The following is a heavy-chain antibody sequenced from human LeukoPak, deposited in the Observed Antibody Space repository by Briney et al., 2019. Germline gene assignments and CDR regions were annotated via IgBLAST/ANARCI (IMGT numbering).Heavy chain of an antibody. CDR3: AREDPQTTVPEGMDV. V-gene: IGHV4-59*01. Sequence: PSETLSLTCTVSGGSISYYYWSWVRQSPGKGLEWIGYIYYSGTTNYNPSLKSRVTISVDTSKNQFSLQLRSVTAADTAVYYCAREDPQTTVPEGMDVWGQGTTVTVSS. CDR2: IYYSGTT. CDR1: GGSISYYY. J-gene: IGHJ6*02. D-gene: IGHD4-17*01.